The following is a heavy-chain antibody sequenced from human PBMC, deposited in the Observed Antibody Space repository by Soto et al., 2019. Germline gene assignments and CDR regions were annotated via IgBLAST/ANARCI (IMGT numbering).Heavy chain of an antibody. V-gene: IGHV3-23*01. D-gene: IGHD6-13*01. J-gene: IGHJ4*02. CDR1: GFTFSNYV. CDR2: ISGSGDKK. Sequence: GGALTLSFAASGFTFSNYVMSWVLQAPGKXLXWVSYISGSGDKKYYEESVKGRLTIYRENSKNTLFLQMNSLREEDTAVYFCARRKMSPIEPAGNERPLDYWGQGTLVTVSS. CDR3: ARRKMSPIEPAGNERPLDY.